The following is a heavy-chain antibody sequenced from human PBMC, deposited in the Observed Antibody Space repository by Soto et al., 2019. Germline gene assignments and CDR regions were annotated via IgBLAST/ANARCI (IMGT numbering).Heavy chain of an antibody. J-gene: IGHJ6*02. CDR2: IKSKTDGGTT. Sequence: GGSLRLSWAASGFTFSNAWMSWVRKATGKGLEWVGRIKSKTDGGTTDYAAPVKGRFTISRDDSKNTLYLQMNSLKTEDTAVYYCTTVPVHCSGGSCHTYYYYYGMDVWGQGTTVTVSS. D-gene: IGHD2-15*01. V-gene: IGHV3-15*07. CDR3: TTVPVHCSGGSCHTYYYYYGMDV. CDR1: GFTFSNAW.